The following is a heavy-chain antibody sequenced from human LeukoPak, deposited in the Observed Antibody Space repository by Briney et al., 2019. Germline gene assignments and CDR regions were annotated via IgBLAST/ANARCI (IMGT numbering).Heavy chain of an antibody. CDR1: GGSISSSTHY. D-gene: IGHD3-22*01. J-gene: IGHJ3*02. CDR2: MYNSGSI. CDR3: ARNETSGYFDI. Sequence: SETLSLTCTVSGGSISSSTHYWGWIRQSPGKGLEWIGSMYNSGSISYNPSLRSRVTITVDTSKNQFSLNFNSVTAADTALYICARNETSGYFDIWGQGTMVTVSS. V-gene: IGHV4-39*01.